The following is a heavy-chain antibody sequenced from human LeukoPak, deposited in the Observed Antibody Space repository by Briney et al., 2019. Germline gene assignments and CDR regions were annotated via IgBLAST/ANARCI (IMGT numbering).Heavy chain of an antibody. CDR1: GFTVSSNY. D-gene: IGHD5-18*01. V-gene: IGHV3-53*01. CDR3: ARSRSGYSYGYPD. J-gene: IGHJ4*02. Sequence: GGSLRLSCAASGFTVSSNYMIWVRQAPGKGLEWVSVIYSGGSTYYADSVKGRFTISRDNSKNTLYLQMNSLRAEDTAVYYCARSRSGYSYGYPDWGQGTLVTVSS. CDR2: IYSGGST.